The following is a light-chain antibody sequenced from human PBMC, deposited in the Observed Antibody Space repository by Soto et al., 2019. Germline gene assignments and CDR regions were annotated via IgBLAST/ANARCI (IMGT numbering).Light chain of an antibody. V-gene: IGLV2-14*01. CDR2: DVN. CDR3: CSYTSSSTRI. Sequence: QAASVSGSPGQSITISCTGTSSDVGHYNYVSWYQQYPGKAPKLMIYDVNTRPSGVSNRFSGSKSGNTAALTISGLQAEDEADYYCCSYTSSSTRIFGGGTKLTVL. CDR1: SSDVGHYNY. J-gene: IGLJ2*01.